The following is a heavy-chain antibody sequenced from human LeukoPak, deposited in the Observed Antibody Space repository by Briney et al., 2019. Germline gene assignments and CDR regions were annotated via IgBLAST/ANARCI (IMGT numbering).Heavy chain of an antibody. CDR2: IYYSGST. Sequence: SQTLSLTCTVSGGSISSGGYYWSCIPQHPGKGLEWSGYIYYSGSTYYNPSLKSRVTISVDTSKNQFSLKLSSVTAADTAVYYCARVGYYGSGSYYNVWGQGTLVTVSS. V-gene: IGHV4-31*03. D-gene: IGHD3-10*01. CDR3: ARVGYYGSGSYYNV. J-gene: IGHJ4*02. CDR1: GGSISSGGYY.